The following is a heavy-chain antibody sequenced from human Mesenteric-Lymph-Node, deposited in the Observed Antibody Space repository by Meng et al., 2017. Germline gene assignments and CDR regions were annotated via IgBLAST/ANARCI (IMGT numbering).Heavy chain of an antibody. CDR1: GFTFDDYG. J-gene: IGHJ4*02. D-gene: IGHD6-6*01. Sequence: GESLKISCAASGFTFDDYGMSWVRQAPGKGLEWVSGINWNGGSTGYADSVKGRFTISRDNAKNSLYLQMNSLRAEDTALYYCTTVSSSSLGYWGQGTLVTVSS. V-gene: IGHV3-20*04. CDR3: TTVSSSSLGY. CDR2: INWNGGST.